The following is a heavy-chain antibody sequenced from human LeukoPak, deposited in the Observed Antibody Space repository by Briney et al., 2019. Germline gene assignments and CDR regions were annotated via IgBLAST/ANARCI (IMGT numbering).Heavy chain of an antibody. CDR2: ISSSSSYI. V-gene: IGHV3-21*01. CDR1: GFTFRSYG. Sequence: GRSLRLSCAVSGFTFRSYGMNWVRQAPGKGLEWVSSISSSSSYIYYADSVKGRFTISRDNAKNSLYLQMNSLRAEDTAVYYCAREGSYYYYYGMDVWGQGTTVTVSS. CDR3: AREGSYYYYYGMDV. J-gene: IGHJ6*02.